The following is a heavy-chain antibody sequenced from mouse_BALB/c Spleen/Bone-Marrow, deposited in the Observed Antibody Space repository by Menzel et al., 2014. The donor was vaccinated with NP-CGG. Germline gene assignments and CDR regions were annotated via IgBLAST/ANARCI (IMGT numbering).Heavy chain of an antibody. Sequence: VQLQQSGAELVRPGVSVKISCKGSGYTFTDYAMHWVKQSHAKSLEWIGVISTYYGDASYNQKFKGKATMTVDKSSSTAYMELARLTSEDSAIYYCARESIYYYGSPLDYWGQGTTLTGSS. CDR3: ARESIYYYGSPLDY. J-gene: IGHJ2*01. V-gene: IGHV1S137*01. CDR2: ISTYYGDA. CDR1: GYTFTDYA. D-gene: IGHD1-1*01.